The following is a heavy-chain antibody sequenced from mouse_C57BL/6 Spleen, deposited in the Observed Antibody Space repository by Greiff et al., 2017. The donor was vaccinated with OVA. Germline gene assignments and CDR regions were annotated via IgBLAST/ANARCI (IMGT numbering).Heavy chain of an antibody. CDR2: IRSKSSNYAT. CDR3: VRDRGPIYYGSSYGYFDV. J-gene: IGHJ1*03. D-gene: IGHD1-1*01. CDR1: GFTFNTYA. Sequence: DVMLVESGGGLVQPKGSLKLSCAASGFTFNTYAMHWVRQAPGKGLEWVARIRSKSSNYATYYADSVKDRFTISRDDSQSMLYLQMNNLKTEDTAMYYCVRDRGPIYYGSSYGYFDVWGTGTTVTVSS. V-gene: IGHV10-3*01.